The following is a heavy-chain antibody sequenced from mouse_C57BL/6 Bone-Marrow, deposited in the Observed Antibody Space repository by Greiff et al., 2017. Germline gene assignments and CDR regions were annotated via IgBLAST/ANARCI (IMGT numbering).Heavy chain of an antibody. CDR1: GYSFTDYN. CDR3: AREDSSGLFAY. D-gene: IGHD3-2*02. V-gene: IGHV1-39*01. Sequence: EVQLQESGPELVKPGASVKISCKASGYSFTDYNMNWVKQSNGQSLEWIGVINPNYGTTSYNQKFKGKATLTVDPSSSTAYMQLNSLTSEDSAVXYCAREDSSGLFAYWGQGTLVTVSA. CDR2: INPNYGTT. J-gene: IGHJ3*01.